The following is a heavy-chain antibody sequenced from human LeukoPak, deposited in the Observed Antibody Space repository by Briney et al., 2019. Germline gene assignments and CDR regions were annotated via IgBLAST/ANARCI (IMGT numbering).Heavy chain of an antibody. CDR3: ARSNSSGWYPDWFDP. Sequence: SETLSLTCTVSGGSISSYYWSWIRQPAGKGLEWIGRIYTSGSTNYNPSLKSRVTMSVDTSKNQFSLKLSSVTAADTAVYYCARSNSSGWYPDWFDPWGQGTLVTVSS. CDR2: IYTSGST. J-gene: IGHJ5*02. V-gene: IGHV4-4*07. D-gene: IGHD6-19*01. CDR1: GGSISSYY.